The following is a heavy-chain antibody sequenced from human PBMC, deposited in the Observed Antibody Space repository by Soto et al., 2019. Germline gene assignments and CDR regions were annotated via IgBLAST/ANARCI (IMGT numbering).Heavy chain of an antibody. Sequence: QVQLQESGPGLVKPSQTLSLTCTVSGGSISSGGYYWSWIRQHPGKGLEWIGYIYYSGRTYYNPSLKSRVTISVDTSKNQFSLQLSSVTAADPAVYYCSRVGGINWFDPWGQGTLVTVSS. V-gene: IGHV4-31*03. D-gene: IGHD1-20*01. CDR3: SRVGGINWFDP. CDR2: IYYSGRT. J-gene: IGHJ5*02. CDR1: GGSISSGGYY.